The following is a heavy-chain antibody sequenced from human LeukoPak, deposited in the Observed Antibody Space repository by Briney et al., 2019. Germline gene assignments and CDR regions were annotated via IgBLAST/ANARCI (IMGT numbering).Heavy chain of an antibody. J-gene: IGHJ4*02. D-gene: IGHD2-2*01. V-gene: IGHV3-48*04. CDR3: AREPCSSTSCYPNHFDY. CDR1: GFTFSSYS. Sequence: GGSLRLSCAASGFTFSSYSMNWVRQAPGKGLEWVSYISSSSSTIYYADSVKGRFTISRDNAKNTLYLQMNSLRAEDTAVYYCAREPCSSTSCYPNHFDYWGQGTLVTVSS. CDR2: ISSSSSTI.